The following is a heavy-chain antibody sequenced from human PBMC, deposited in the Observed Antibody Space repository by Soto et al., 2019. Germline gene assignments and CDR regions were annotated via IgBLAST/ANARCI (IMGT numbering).Heavy chain of an antibody. Sequence: GASVKVSCKVSGYTLTELSMHWVRQAPGKGLEWMGGFDPEDGETIYAQKFQGRVTMTTDTSTSTAYMELRSLRFDDTAVYYCARLPLMLRGVIILGVFDYWGQGTLVTVSS. CDR2: FDPEDGET. D-gene: IGHD3-10*01. J-gene: IGHJ4*02. V-gene: IGHV1-24*01. CDR3: ARLPLMLRGVIILGVFDY. CDR1: GYTLTELS.